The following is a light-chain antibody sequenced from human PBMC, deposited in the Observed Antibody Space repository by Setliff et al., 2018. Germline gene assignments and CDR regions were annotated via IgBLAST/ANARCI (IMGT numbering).Light chain of an antibody. CDR2: EVS. J-gene: IGLJ1*01. CDR1: SGDVGAYNF. Sequence: QSALTQPPSASGSPGQSLTISCTGTSGDVGAYNFVSWYQQHPGKAPKLIIYEVSKRPSGVPDRFSGSKSGNTASLTVSGLQAEDEADYYCLSYAGSGTYVFGSGTKVTVL. CDR3: LSYAGSGTYV. V-gene: IGLV2-8*01.